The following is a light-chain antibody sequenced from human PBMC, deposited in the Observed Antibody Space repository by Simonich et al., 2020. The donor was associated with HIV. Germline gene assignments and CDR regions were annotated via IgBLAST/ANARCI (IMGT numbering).Light chain of an antibody. Sequence: DIQMTQFPSSLSASVGDRVTITCRASQSIRSYLNWYQQKPGKAPKLLIYAASSSQSGVPSRFSGSGSGTDFTLTISCLQSEDFATYYCQQYYSFPPTFGQGTKVEIK. J-gene: IGKJ1*01. V-gene: IGKV1-39*01. CDR1: QSIRSY. CDR2: AAS. CDR3: QQYYSFPPT.